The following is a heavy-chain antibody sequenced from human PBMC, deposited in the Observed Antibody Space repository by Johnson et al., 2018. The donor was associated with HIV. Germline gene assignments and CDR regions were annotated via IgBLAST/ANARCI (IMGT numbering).Heavy chain of an antibody. J-gene: IGHJ3*02. CDR3: ARDADSDAFDI. D-gene: IGHD2-21*02. CDR2: ISGSGGST. V-gene: IGHV3-23*04. CDR1: GFTVSSNY. Sequence: VQLVESGGGLVQPGGSLRLSCAASGFTVSSNYMRWVRQAPGKGLEWVSAISGSGGSTYYADSVKGRFTIPKDNSKNTLYLQMNSLRTEDTAVYYCARDADSDAFDIWGQGTLVTVSS.